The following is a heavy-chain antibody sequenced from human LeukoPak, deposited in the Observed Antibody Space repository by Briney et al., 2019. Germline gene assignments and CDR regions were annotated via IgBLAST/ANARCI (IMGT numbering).Heavy chain of an antibody. V-gene: IGHV3-23*01. J-gene: IGHJ6*03. CDR2: ISGSGGST. Sequence: PGGSLRLSCAASGFTFSSYAMSWVRQAPGKGLEWVSAISGSGGSTYYADSVKGRFTISRDNSKNTLYLQMNSLRAEDTAVYYCAKVGGPYYYYYMDVWGKGTTVTISS. D-gene: IGHD3-16*01. CDR3: AKVGGPYYYYYMDV. CDR1: GFTFSSYA.